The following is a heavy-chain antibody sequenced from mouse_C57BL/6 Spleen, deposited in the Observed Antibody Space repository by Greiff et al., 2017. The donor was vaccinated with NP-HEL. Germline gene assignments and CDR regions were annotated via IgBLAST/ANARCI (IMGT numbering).Heavy chain of an antibody. CDR3: ARSTGSDAMDY. CDR2: INPNYGTT. CDR1: GYSFTDYY. J-gene: IGHJ4*01. D-gene: IGHD4-1*02. Sequence: VQLQQSGPELVKPGASVKLSCKASGYSFTDYYMNWVKQSHVKSLEWIGDINPNYGTTSYNQKFKDKATLTVDQSSSTAYMQLNSLTSADSAVYNGARSTGSDAMDYWGPGTSVTVSS. V-gene: IGHV1-39*01.